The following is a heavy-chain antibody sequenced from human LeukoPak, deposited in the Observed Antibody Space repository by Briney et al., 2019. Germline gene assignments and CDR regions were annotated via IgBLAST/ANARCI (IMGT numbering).Heavy chain of an antibody. CDR3: AREGITYYFDY. V-gene: IGHV3-48*03. Sequence: GGSLRLSCAASGFTFSSYEMNWVRQAPGKGLEWISYISSGGSTISYVDSVKGRFTISRDNAKNSLYLQMNSLRAEDTAVYYCAREGITYYFDYWAWEPWSPSPQ. D-gene: IGHD1-14*01. J-gene: IGHJ4*02. CDR2: ISSGGSTI. CDR1: GFTFSSYE.